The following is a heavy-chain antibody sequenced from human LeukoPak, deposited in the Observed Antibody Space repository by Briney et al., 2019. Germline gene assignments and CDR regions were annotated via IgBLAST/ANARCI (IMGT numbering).Heavy chain of an antibody. J-gene: IGHJ4*02. CDR1: GYTFTGYY. V-gene: IGHV1-2*02. D-gene: IGHD2-21*01. CDR2: INPNSGGT. Sequence: ASVKVSCKASGYTFTGYYMHWVRQAPGQGLEGMGWINPNSGGTNYAQKSQGRVTMTRDTSISTAYMELSRLRSDDTAVYYCAREFYCGGDCYSGFDYWGQGTLVTVSS. CDR3: AREFYCGGDCYSGFDY.